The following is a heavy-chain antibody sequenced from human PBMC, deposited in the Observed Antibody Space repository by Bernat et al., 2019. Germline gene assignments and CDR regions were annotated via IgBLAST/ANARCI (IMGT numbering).Heavy chain of an antibody. D-gene: IGHD4-11*01. CDR1: GFTFSSYA. J-gene: IGHJ3*01. CDR2: SSGSGTST. CDR3: AKTLTTVSKGWGDDALDL. Sequence: EVQLLESGGGLVQPGGSLRLSCAASGFTFSSYAMSWVRQAPGKGLDWVSASSGSGTSTYYAASVKGRSTISRDNSKRTLHLQMNSLRAGDTAIYYCAKTLTTVSKGWGDDALDLWGQGTMVTVSS. V-gene: IGHV3-23*01.